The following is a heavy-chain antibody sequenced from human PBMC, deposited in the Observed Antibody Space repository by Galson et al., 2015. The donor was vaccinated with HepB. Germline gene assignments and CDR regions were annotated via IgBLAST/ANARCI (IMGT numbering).Heavy chain of an antibody. CDR2: ISWNSGSI. CDR1: GFTFDDYA. J-gene: IGHJ3*02. V-gene: IGHV3-9*01. Sequence: SLRLSCAASGFTFDDYAMHWVRQAPGKGLEWVSGISWNSGSIGYADSVKGRFTISRDNAKNSLYLQMNSLRAEDTALYYCAKDIRAYALFAFDIWGQGTMVTVSS. CDR3: AKDIRAYALFAFDI. D-gene: IGHD3-16*01.